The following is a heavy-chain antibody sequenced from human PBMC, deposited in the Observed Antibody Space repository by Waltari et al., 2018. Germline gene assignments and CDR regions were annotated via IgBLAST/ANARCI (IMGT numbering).Heavy chain of an antibody. D-gene: IGHD3-9*01. V-gene: IGHV3-30*18. CDR1: GFTFSSYG. CDR3: AKEYYDILTGYYYGGNDNYYGMDV. J-gene: IGHJ6*02. CDR2: ISYDGSNK. Sequence: QVQLVESGGGVVQPGRSLRLSCAASGFTFSSYGMHWVRQATGKGLEWVAVISYDGSNKYYADSVKGRFTISRDNSKNTLYLQMNSLRAEDTAVYYCAKEYYDILTGYYYGGNDNYYGMDVWGQGTTVTVSS.